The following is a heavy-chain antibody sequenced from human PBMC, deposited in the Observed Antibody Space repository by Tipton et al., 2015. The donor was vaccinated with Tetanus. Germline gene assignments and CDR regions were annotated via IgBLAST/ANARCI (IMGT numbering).Heavy chain of an antibody. D-gene: IGHD3-3*02. CDR2: IYYTGST. CDR3: ARDLALAFDR. J-gene: IGHJ5*02. Sequence: TLSLTCNVSGGSANSGGYSWSWIRQHPGKGLECIGYIYYTGSTYYNPSLKSRLTISVARSKNLVSLKLTSVTAADTAVYYCARDLALAFDRWGRGTLVIVSS. V-gene: IGHV4-31*03. CDR1: GGSANSGGYS.